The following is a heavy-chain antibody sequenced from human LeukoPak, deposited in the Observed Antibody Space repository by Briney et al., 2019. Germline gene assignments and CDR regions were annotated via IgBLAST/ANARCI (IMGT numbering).Heavy chain of an antibody. CDR1: GFTFGTYP. CDR2: ITSHGVST. D-gene: IGHD6-19*01. Sequence: PGGSLRLSCSASGFTFGTYPMHWVRQAPGKGLEYVSAITSHGVSTYYADSVKGRFTISRDNSKNTLYLQMNSLRAEDTAVYYCARDIGSGWYNYFDYWGQGTLVTVSS. J-gene: IGHJ4*02. CDR3: ARDIGSGWYNYFDY. V-gene: IGHV3-64*04.